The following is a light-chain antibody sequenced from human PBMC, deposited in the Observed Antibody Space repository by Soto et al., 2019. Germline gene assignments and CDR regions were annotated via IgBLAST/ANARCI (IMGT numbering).Light chain of an antibody. J-gene: IGLJ3*02. CDR2: LNSDGSH. V-gene: IGLV4-69*01. CDR1: RGYSSYA. Sequence: QLVLTQSPSASASLGASVKLTCTLSRGYSSYAIAWHQQQPEKGPRYLMKLNSDGSHSKGDGIPDRFSGSSSGAERYLTISSLQSEDEADYYCQTWGTGIQVFGGGTKVTVL. CDR3: QTWGTGIQV.